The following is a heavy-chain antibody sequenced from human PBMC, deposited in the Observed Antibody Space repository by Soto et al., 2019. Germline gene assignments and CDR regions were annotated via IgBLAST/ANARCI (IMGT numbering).Heavy chain of an antibody. D-gene: IGHD1-1*01. CDR3: VRDGTKTLRDRFDP. J-gene: IGHJ5*02. CDR2: IYATGTT. CDR1: GASISGFY. V-gene: IGHV4-4*07. Sequence: SETLSPTCTVSGASISGFYWSWIRKSAGKGLEWIGRIYATGTTDYNPSLKSRVMMSVDTSKKQFSLKLRSVTAADTAVYYCVRDGTKTLRDRFDPWGQGISVTVSS.